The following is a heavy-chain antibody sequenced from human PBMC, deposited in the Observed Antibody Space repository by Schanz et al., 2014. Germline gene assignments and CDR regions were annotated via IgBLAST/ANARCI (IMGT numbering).Heavy chain of an antibody. V-gene: IGHV3-23*04. Sequence: EVQLVESGGGLGQPGGSLRLSCAASGFTFSTYWMHWVRQAPGKGLVWVSLVSASGGGPFYADSVKGRFTISRDNSRNTVNLQMSSLRAEDTAVYYCVKDDRGDVVVVAANYWGQGAQVIVSS. D-gene: IGHD2-15*01. J-gene: IGHJ4*02. CDR2: VSASGGGP. CDR1: GFTFSTYW. CDR3: VKDDRGDVVVVAANY.